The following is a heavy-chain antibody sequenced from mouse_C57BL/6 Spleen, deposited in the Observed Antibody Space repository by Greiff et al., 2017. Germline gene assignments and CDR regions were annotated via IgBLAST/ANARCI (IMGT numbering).Heavy chain of an antibody. CDR2: IDPSDSYT. J-gene: IGHJ3*01. CDR3: ARGELTGTSAWFAY. Sequence: QVQLQQPGAELVMPGASVKLSCKASGYTFTSYWMHWVKPRPGQGLEWIVEIDPSDSYTNYNQKFKGKSTLTVDKSSSTADMQLSSLTAEDSAVYYCARGELTGTSAWFAYWGQGTLVTVSA. D-gene: IGHD4-1*01. CDR1: GYTFTSYW. V-gene: IGHV1-69*01.